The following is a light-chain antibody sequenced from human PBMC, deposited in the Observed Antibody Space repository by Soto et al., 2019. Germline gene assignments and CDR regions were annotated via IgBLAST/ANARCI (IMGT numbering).Light chain of an antibody. V-gene: IGKV1-5*01. CDR2: DAS. Sequence: DIQMTQSPSTLSASVGDRVTTTCVASQSISTWLAWYQQKPGKAPNLLIYDASSLESGVPSRFSGSGSGTEFTLTISSLQPEDFASYYCQQYNSYSTFGQGTKVDIK. CDR1: QSISTW. J-gene: IGKJ1*01. CDR3: QQYNSYST.